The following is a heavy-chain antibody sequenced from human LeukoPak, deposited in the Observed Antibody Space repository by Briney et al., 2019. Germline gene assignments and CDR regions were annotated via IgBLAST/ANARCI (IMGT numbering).Heavy chain of an antibody. Sequence: GGSLRLSCAASGFTVSSNYMSWVRQAPGQGLEWVSSIVSSGGSTYYADSVKGRFTISRDNSRNTLYLQMHSLRAGDTAVYYCAKRDGSGHHYYMDVWGKGTTVTVSS. D-gene: IGHD1-26*01. CDR2: VSSGGST. CDR1: GFTVSSNY. J-gene: IGHJ6*03. CDR3: AKRDGSGHHYYMDV. V-gene: IGHV3-53*01.